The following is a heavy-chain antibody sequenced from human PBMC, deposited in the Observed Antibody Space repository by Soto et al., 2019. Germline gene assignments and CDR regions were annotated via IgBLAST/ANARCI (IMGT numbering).Heavy chain of an antibody. CDR2: ISYSGTT. Sequence: QVQLQESGPGLVKPSQTLSLTCTVSGGSISSGNYYWSWIRQPPGKGLEWIGFISYSGTTHYSASFRSRVSISVDTSKNQFFLDLSSVTAADTAVYYCATMGTPVTGLYYFDYWGQGTLVTVSS. D-gene: IGHD4-17*01. CDR3: ATMGTPVTGLYYFDY. V-gene: IGHV4-30-4*01. J-gene: IGHJ4*02. CDR1: GGSISSGNYY.